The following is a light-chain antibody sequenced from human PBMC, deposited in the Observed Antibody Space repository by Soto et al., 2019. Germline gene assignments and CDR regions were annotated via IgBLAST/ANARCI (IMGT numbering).Light chain of an antibody. CDR2: EVS. Sequence: QYALTQPASVCGSPGQSITISCTGTSSDVGAYSYVSWYQQDPGKAPKLIIYEVSSRPSGVSSRFSGSKSGNTASLTISGLQAEDEADYYCSSFERSGTRVIGGGTKLTVL. CDR3: SSFERSGTRV. J-gene: IGLJ2*01. CDR1: SSDVGAYSY. V-gene: IGLV2-14*01.